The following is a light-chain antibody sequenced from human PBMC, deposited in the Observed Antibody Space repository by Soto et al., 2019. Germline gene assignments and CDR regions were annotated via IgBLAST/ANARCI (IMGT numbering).Light chain of an antibody. CDR3: TSYTTNKTPL. CDR1: SSDVGCYNY. Sequence: QSVLTQPASVSGSPGQSITISCTGTSSDVGCYNYVSWYQHHPGKAPKLMIYDVSSRPSGVSNRFSGSTSGNTASLTISGLLSDDEADYYCTSYTTNKTPLFGGGTKLYVL. CDR2: DVS. J-gene: IGLJ2*01. V-gene: IGLV2-14*03.